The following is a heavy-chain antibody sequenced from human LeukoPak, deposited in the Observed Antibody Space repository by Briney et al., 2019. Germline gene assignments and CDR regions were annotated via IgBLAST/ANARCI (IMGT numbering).Heavy chain of an antibody. D-gene: IGHD2-21*01. CDR2: ISAYNGST. V-gene: IGHV1-18*01. CDR3: ARGPASLFKIDFQH. CDR1: GYTFTSYG. J-gene: IGHJ1*01. Sequence: ASVKVSCKASGYTFTSYGISWVRQAPGQGLEWMGWISAYNGSTNYAQKLQGRVTMTTDTSTSTAYMELRSLRSDDTAVYYCARGPASLFKIDFQHWGQGTLVTVSS.